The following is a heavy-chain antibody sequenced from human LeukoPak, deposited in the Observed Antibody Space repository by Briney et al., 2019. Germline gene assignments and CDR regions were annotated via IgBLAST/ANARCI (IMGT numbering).Heavy chain of an antibody. D-gene: IGHD5-18*01. CDR2: ISAYNGNT. J-gene: IGHJ5*02. CDR3: ARDRRGRGYSYGFGNWFDP. CDR1: GYTFTSYG. Sequence: ASVKVSCKASGYTFTSYGISWVRQAPGQGLEWMGWISAYNGNTNYAQKLQGRVTMTTDTSTSTAYMELRSLRSDDTAVYYCARDRRGRGYSYGFGNWFDPWGQGTLVTVSS. V-gene: IGHV1-18*01.